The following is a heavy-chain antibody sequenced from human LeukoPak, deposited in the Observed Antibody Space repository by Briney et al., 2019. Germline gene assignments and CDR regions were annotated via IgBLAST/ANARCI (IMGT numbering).Heavy chain of an antibody. CDR1: GGSISSSSYY. CDR3: ARGMVRGQRRDYFDY. Sequence: SETLSLTCTVSGGSISSSSYYWGWIRQPPGKGLEWIGSIYYSGTTYYSPSLRSRVTISVDTSKNQFSLKLTSVTAADTAVYYCARGMVRGQRRDYFDYWGQGTLVTVSS. CDR2: IYYSGTT. V-gene: IGHV4-39*07. J-gene: IGHJ4*02. D-gene: IGHD3-10*01.